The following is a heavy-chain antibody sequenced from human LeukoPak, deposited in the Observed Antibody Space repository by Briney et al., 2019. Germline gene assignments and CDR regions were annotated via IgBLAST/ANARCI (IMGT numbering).Heavy chain of an antibody. J-gene: IGHJ4*02. D-gene: IGHD4-11*01. CDR1: GGSISSSNW. Sequence: SGTLSLTCAVSGGSISSSNWWSWVRQPPGKGLEWIGEIYHSGSTNYNPSLKSRVTISVDKSKNQFPLKLSSVTAADTAVYYCASGADYSNYYFNYWGQGTLVTVSS. CDR3: ASGADYSNYYFNY. V-gene: IGHV4-4*02. CDR2: IYHSGST.